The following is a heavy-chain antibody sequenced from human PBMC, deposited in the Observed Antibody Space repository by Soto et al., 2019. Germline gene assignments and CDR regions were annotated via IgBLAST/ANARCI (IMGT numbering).Heavy chain of an antibody. V-gene: IGHV3-30*18. Sequence: QVQLVESGGGVVQPGRSLRLSCAASGFTFSSYGMHWVRQAPGKGLEWVAVISYDGSNKYYADSVKGRFTISRDNSKNTLYLQMNSLRAEDTAVYYCAKDRDIVVVPAATHYYYGMDVW. CDR3: AKDRDIVVVPAATHYYYGMDV. D-gene: IGHD2-2*01. J-gene: IGHJ6*01. CDR2: ISYDGSNK. CDR1: GFTFSSYG.